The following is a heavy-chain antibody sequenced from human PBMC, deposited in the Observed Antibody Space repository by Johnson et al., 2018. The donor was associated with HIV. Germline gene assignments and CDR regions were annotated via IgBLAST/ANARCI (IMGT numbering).Heavy chain of an antibody. CDR3: ARGGAGGNSEGAFDI. CDR2: INSDGSST. J-gene: IGHJ3*02. D-gene: IGHD4-23*01. V-gene: IGHV3-74*02. CDR1: GFTFSSYW. Sequence: VTLVESGGGLVKPGGSLRLSCAVSGFTFSSYWMHWVRQAPGKGLVWVSRINSDGSSTRYADSVKGRFTISRDSSKNTLYLQMTSLRAEDTAVYYCARGGAGGNSEGAFDIWGQGTMVTVSS.